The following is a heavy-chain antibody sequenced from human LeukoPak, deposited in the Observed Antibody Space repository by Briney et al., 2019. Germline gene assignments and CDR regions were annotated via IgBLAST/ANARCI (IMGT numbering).Heavy chain of an antibody. CDR1: GGSFSGYY. V-gene: IGHV4-34*01. Sequence: SETLSLTCAVYGGSFSGYYWSWIRQPPGKGLEWIGEINHSGSTNYNPSLKSRVTISVDTSKNQFSLKLSSVTAADTAVYYCARRVGFYGSGSLNYLDPWGQGILVSVSS. CDR3: ARRVGFYGSGSLNYLDP. CDR2: INHSGST. D-gene: IGHD3-10*01. J-gene: IGHJ5*01.